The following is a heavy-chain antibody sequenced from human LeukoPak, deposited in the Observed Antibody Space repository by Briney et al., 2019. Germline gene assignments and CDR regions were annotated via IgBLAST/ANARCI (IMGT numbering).Heavy chain of an antibody. CDR3: ARGVAHYDFWSGYSVRYYYYMDV. CDR2: INHSGST. V-gene: IGHV4-34*01. Sequence: SETLSLTCAVYGGSFSGYYWSWIRQPPGKGVEWSGEINHSGSTNYNPSLKSRVTISVDTSKNQFSLKLSSVTAADTAVYYCARGVAHYDFWSGYSVRYYYYMDVWGKGTTVTVSS. D-gene: IGHD3-3*01. J-gene: IGHJ6*03. CDR1: GGSFSGYY.